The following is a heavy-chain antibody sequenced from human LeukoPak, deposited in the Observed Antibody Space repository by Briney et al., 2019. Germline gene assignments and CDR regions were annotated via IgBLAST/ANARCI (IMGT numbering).Heavy chain of an antibody. D-gene: IGHD3-22*01. CDR2: IYYSGST. Sequence: PSETLSLACTVSGGSIRSYYWSWIRQPPGKGLEWIGYIYYSGSTNYNPSLKSRVTISVDTSKNQFSLKLSSVTAADTAVYYCARYLTMIDAFDIWGQGTMVTVSS. CDR1: GGSIRSYY. J-gene: IGHJ3*02. V-gene: IGHV4-59*08. CDR3: ARYLTMIDAFDI.